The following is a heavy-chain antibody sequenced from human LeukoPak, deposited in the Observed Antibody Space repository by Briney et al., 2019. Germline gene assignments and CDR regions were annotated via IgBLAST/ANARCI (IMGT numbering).Heavy chain of an antibody. CDR2: MWFDGSNK. CDR1: GFTFSSYG. J-gene: IGHJ6*02. V-gene: IGHV3-33*01. CDR3: ARVRDIVVVVAATQDYYGMDV. D-gene: IGHD2-15*01. Sequence: GRSLRLSCAASGFTFSSYGMHWVRQAPGKGLEWVAVMWFDGSNKYYADSAKGRFTISRDNSKNTLYLQMNSLGAEDTAIYYCARVRDIVVVVAATQDYYGMDVWGQGTTVTVSS.